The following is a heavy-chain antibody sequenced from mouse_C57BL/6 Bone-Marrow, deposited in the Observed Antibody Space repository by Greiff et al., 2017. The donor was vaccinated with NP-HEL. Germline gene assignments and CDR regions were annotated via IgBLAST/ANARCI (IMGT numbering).Heavy chain of an antibody. CDR2: IRSKSNNYAT. CDR3: VSQGYGSNYWYFEV. V-gene: IGHV10-1*01. Sequence: DVQLVESGGGLVQPKGSLKLSCAASGFSFNTYAMNWVRQAPGKGLEWVARIRSKSNNYATYYADSVKARFTISRSASESMLYLQMNNLKTEDTAMYYWVSQGYGSNYWYFEVWGTGTTVTVSS. D-gene: IGHD1-1*01. CDR1: GFSFNTYA. J-gene: IGHJ1*03.